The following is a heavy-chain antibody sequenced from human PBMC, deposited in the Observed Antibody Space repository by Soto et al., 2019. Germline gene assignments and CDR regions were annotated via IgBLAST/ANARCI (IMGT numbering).Heavy chain of an antibody. Sequence: SETLSLTCTVSGGSISSYYWSWIRQPPGKGLEWIGYIYYSGSTNYNPSLKSRVTISVDTPENQFSLKLSSVTAADTAVYYCARGPYDSPSIYYYYYGMDVWGQGTTVTVSS. D-gene: IGHD3-3*01. J-gene: IGHJ6*02. V-gene: IGHV4-59*01. CDR1: GGSISSYY. CDR3: ARGPYDSPSIYYYYYGMDV. CDR2: IYYSGST.